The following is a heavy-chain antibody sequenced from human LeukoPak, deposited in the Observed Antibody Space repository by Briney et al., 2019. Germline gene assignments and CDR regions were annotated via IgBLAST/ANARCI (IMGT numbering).Heavy chain of an antibody. V-gene: IGHV3-30*09. CDR3: ARDPNRLADYGGDYFDH. CDR1: GFPFSSYS. CDR2: ISNDGSHK. Sequence: GRSLRLSCAASGFPFSSYSMRSVRQAPGNGLEWVAVISNDGSHKYYADSVKGRFVISRDNSKNTLSLQMNTLRPDDTAVFYCARDPNRLADYGGDYFDHWGQGTLVTVSS. D-gene: IGHD4-23*01. J-gene: IGHJ4*02.